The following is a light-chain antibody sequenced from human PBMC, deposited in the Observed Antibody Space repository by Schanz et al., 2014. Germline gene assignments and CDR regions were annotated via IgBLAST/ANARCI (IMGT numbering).Light chain of an antibody. V-gene: IGLV1-40*01. CDR1: SSNIGAGYV. J-gene: IGLJ3*02. CDR3: AAWDDSLNSWV. CDR2: GNS. Sequence: QSVLTQPPSVSGAPGQRVTISCTGSSSNIGAGYVLHWYQQLPGTAPKLLIYGNSNRPSGVPDRFSGSKSGTSASLAISGLQSEDEADYYCAAWDDSLNSWVFGGGTKLTVL.